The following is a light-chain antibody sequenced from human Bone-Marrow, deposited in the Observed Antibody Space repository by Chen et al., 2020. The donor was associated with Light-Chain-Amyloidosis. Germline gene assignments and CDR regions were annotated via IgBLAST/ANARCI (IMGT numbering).Light chain of an antibody. CDR2: AIS. Sequence: DIQLTQSPSFLSASVGDRVTITCRACQGVSTYLAWYQRKPGKAPNLLIYAISTLQSGVPSRVGGSGSGTRFTHTISRLQPEDIATYYCQQLNSYPRTFCQGTKGGIK. CDR3: QQLNSYPRT. J-gene: IGKJ2*01. CDR1: QGVSTY. V-gene: IGKV1-9*01.